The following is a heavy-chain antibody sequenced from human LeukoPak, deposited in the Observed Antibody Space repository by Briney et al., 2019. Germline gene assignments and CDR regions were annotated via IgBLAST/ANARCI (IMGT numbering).Heavy chain of an antibody. D-gene: IGHD3-10*01. Sequence: PSDTLSLTCTVSGGSISSYYWSWIRQPPGKGLEWIGYIYYSGSTNYNPSLTGRVTISVDTSKNQFSLKLSSVTAADTAVYYCAREEVVRGVLSDFDYWGQGTLVTVSS. J-gene: IGHJ4*02. CDR3: AREEVVRGVLSDFDY. CDR2: IYYSGST. V-gene: IGHV4-59*01. CDR1: GGSISSYY.